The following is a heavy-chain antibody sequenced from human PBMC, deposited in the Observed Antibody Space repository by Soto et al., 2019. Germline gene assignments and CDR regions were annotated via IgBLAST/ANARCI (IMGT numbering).Heavy chain of an antibody. J-gene: IGHJ4*02. V-gene: IGHV3-20*01. D-gene: IGHD2-15*01. CDR1: GFTFDDYG. CDR2: INWNGGST. CDR3: ARAPGPYCSGGSCYFDY. Sequence: GGSLRLSCAASGFTFDDYGMSWVRQAPGKGLEWVSGINWNGGSTGYADSVKGRFTISRDNAKNSLYLQMNSLRAEDTALYHCARAPGPYCSGGSCYFDYWGQGTLVTVSS.